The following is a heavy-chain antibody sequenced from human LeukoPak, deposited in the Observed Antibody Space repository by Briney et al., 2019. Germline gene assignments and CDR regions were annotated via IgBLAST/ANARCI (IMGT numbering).Heavy chain of an antibody. Sequence: ASVKVSCKASGYTFTGYYMHWVRQAPGQGLEWMGWINPNSGGTNYAQKFQGRVTMTRDTSISTAYMELSRLRSDDTAVYYCARDRDSSGYYTDWGQGTLVTVSS. D-gene: IGHD3-22*01. V-gene: IGHV1-2*02. J-gene: IGHJ4*02. CDR2: INPNSGGT. CDR3: ARDRDSSGYYTD. CDR1: GYTFTGYY.